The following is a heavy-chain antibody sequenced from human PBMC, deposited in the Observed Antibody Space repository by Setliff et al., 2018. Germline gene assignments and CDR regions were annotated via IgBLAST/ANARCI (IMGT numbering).Heavy chain of an antibody. CDR2: INRRGST. Sequence: PSETLSLTCTVSGGSVNSGYDNWNWLRQPAGKGLEWIGHINRRGSTNFTPSLKSRVTISLDTSKNQFSLNLTSVTAAATAVYYCARASSGWYSAYYYYMDVWGKGTTVTVSS. CDR1: GGSVNSGYDN. D-gene: IGHD6-19*01. V-gene: IGHV4-61*09. CDR3: ARASSGWYSAYYYYMDV. J-gene: IGHJ6*03.